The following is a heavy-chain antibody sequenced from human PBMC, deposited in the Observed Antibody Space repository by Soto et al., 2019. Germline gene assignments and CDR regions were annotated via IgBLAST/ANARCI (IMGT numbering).Heavy chain of an antibody. J-gene: IGHJ6*02. CDR2: ISSDGSNK. CDR1: GFTFSSYA. V-gene: IGHV3-30*04. D-gene: IGHD1-1*01. Sequence: PGGSLRLSCAASGFTFSSYAMHWVRQAPGKGLEWVATISSDGSNKYYPDSVKGRFTISRDNSKNTLYLQMNSLRTEDTAVYYCASGTGGGDYYYGMDVWGHGTTVTVSS. CDR3: ASGTGGGDYYYGMDV.